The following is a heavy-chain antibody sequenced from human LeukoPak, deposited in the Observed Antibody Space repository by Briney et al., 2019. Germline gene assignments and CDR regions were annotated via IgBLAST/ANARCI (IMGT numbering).Heavy chain of an antibody. CDR1: GYTFTSYY. CDR2: IDPKSGGT. D-gene: IGHD6-19*01. V-gene: IGHV1-2*02. J-gene: IGHJ4*02. CDR3: VRDMDRGQWLVRPYN. Sequence: ASVKVSCKASGYTFTSYYMHWVRQAPGQGLEWMGWIDPKSGGTKYAQKFQGRVTMTRDMSINTAYMDLRRLKSDDRAVYYCVRDMDRGQWLVRPYNWGQGTLVTVSS.